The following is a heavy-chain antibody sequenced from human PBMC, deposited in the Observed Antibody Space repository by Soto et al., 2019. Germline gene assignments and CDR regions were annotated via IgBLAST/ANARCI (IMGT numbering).Heavy chain of an antibody. V-gene: IGHV3-74*01. CDR2: INSDGSST. D-gene: IGHD3-3*01. J-gene: IGHJ4*02. Sequence: PGGSLRLSCAVSGFTFSSHGMHWVRQAAGKGLVWVSRINSDGSSTNYADSVKGRFTISRDNAKNTLYLQMNSLRADDTAVYYCARDSSPYYDFWSGFYTYFDYWGQGALVTVS. CDR3: ARDSSPYYDFWSGFYTYFDY. CDR1: GFTFSSHG.